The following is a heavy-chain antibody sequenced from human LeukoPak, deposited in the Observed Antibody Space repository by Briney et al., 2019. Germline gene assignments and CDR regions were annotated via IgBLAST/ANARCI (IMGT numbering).Heavy chain of an antibody. CDR3: XRDTQXLXYFDY. V-gene: IGHV4-4*07. CDR1: GGSINSFY. J-gene: IGHJ4*02. CDR2: XYSSGST. Sequence: SETLSLTCTVSGGSINSFYWTWIRQPAGKGLEWIGRXYSSGSTXXNXSLXXRVTMSVDKSNNQFSLKLNFVTAADTAVYYCXRDTQXLXYFDYWGQGTLVTVSS. D-gene: IGHD6-13*01.